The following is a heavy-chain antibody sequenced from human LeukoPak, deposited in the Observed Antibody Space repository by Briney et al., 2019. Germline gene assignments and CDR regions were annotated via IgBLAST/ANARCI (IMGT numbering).Heavy chain of an antibody. CDR1: GGSISSSNYY. D-gene: IGHD6-19*01. CDR2: IYYSGST. V-gene: IGHV4-39*01. Sequence: SETLSLTCTVSGGSISSSNYYWGWIRQPPGKELESIGTIYYSGSTYYNPSLKSRVTISVDTSKNQSTLKLNSVTAADTAVYYCARRHSSGWSPLYYFDYWGQGTLVTVSS. J-gene: IGHJ4*02. CDR3: ARRHSSGWSPLYYFDY.